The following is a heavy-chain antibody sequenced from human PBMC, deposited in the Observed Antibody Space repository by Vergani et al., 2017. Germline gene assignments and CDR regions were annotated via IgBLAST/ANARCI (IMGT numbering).Heavy chain of an antibody. J-gene: IGHJ6*03. CDR1: GGTFSSYA. CDR3: AREGVPAAIPNYYYYCMDV. CDR2: IIPMFGTA. D-gene: IGHD2-2*02. Sequence: QVQLVQSGAEVKKPGSSVKVSCKASGGTFSSYALSWVRPAPGQGLEWMGGIIPMFGTANYAQKFQGRVTITADASTRPAYMELSSLRSEDTAVYYWAREGVPAAIPNYYYYCMDVWGKGTTVTVSS. V-gene: IGHV1-69*01.